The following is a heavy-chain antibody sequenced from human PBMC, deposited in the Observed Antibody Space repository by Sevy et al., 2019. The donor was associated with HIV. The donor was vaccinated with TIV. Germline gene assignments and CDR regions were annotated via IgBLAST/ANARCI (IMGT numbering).Heavy chain of an antibody. CDR3: ATEEINGASPDYFDY. V-gene: IGHV3-7*01. CDR1: GFTFSNYW. Sequence: GGSLRLSCAVSGFTFSNYWMSWVRQAPGKGLECVANINQDGGEKYYLDSVKGRFFISRDNAKNYLYLQMDSLRAEDTAVYYCATEEINGASPDYFDYWGQGTLVTVSS. J-gene: IGHJ4*02. D-gene: IGHD1-26*01. CDR2: INQDGGEK.